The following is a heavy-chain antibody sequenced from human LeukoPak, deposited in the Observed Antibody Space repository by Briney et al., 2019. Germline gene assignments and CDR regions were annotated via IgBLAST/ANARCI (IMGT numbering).Heavy chain of an antibody. V-gene: IGHV1-2*06. CDR1: GYTFTGYY. CDR2: INPNSGGT. D-gene: IGHD6-19*01. CDR3: ASTDAGYSSGWYHGVGAFDI. J-gene: IGHJ3*02. Sequence: GASVKVSCKASGYTFTGYYMHWVRQAPGQGLEWMGRINPNSGGTNYAQKLQGRVTMTRDTSISTAYMELSRLRSDDTAVYYCASTDAGYSSGWYHGVGAFDIWGQGTMVTVSS.